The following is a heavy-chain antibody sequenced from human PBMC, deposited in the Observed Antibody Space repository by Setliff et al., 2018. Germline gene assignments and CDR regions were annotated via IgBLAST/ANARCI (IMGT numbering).Heavy chain of an antibody. CDR2: IRSKANSYAT. CDR3: TRTSGLQFFNYYMDV. Sequence: PGGSLRLSCAASGFTLGGSAVHWVRQASGKGLEWVGRIRSKANSYATVYAASVKGRFTISRDDSKNTAYLQMNSLKTEDTAVYYCTRTSGLQFFNYYMDVWGKGTTVTVSS. V-gene: IGHV3-73*01. D-gene: IGHD3-3*01. CDR1: GFTLGGSA. J-gene: IGHJ6*03.